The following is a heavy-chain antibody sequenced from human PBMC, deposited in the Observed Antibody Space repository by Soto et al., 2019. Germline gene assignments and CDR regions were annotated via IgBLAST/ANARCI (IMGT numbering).Heavy chain of an antibody. CDR2: ISSSSSYI. CDR3: AKVAVAATYYFDY. Sequence: GGSLRLSCAASGFTFSSHSMNWVRQAPGKGLEWVSSISSSSSYIYYADSVKGRFTISRDNSKNSLYLQMNSLRAEDTAVYYCAKVAVAATYYFDYWGQGTLVTVSS. V-gene: IGHV3-21*04. J-gene: IGHJ4*02. D-gene: IGHD6-19*01. CDR1: GFTFSSHS.